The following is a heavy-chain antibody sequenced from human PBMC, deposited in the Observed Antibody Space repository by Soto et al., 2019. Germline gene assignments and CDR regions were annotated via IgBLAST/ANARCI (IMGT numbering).Heavy chain of an antibody. D-gene: IGHD4-17*01. J-gene: IGHJ5*02. CDR3: ARFVPTVP. CDR1: GLTFSSHE. CDR2: ISSSGTSI. V-gene: IGHV3-48*03. Sequence: GGSLRLSCAASGLTFSSHEMNWVRQAPGKGLEWVSYISSSGTSIYYADSVKGRFTISRDNAKNLLYLQMNSLRAEDTAVYYCARFVPTVPWGQGTLVTVSS.